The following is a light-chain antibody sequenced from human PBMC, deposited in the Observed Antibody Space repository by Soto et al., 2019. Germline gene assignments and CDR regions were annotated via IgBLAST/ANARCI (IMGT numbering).Light chain of an antibody. J-gene: IGKJ4*01. CDR2: GAS. CDR3: QQYGSSPLT. Sequence: EIVLTQSPGTLSLSPGERATLSCRASQSVSSSYLAWYQQKPGQAPRLLIYGASSRATGIPDRFSGSGSGTDFTLTIIRLDPEDFAVYYCQQYGSSPLTFGGGTKVEIK. CDR1: QSVSSSY. V-gene: IGKV3-20*01.